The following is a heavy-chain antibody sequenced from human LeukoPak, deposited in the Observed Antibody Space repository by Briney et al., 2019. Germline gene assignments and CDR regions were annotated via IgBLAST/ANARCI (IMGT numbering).Heavy chain of an antibody. CDR3: ARKWELHAFDI. D-gene: IGHD1-26*01. V-gene: IGHV4-39*01. CDR2: IYYSGNT. J-gene: IGHJ3*02. CDR1: GGSISSSSYY. Sequence: SETLSLTCSVSGGSISSSSYYWGWIRQPPGKGLEWIGTIYYSGNTYYNPSLKSRVSISVDTSKNQFSLKLSSVTAADTAVYYCARKWELHAFDIWGQGTMVTVSS.